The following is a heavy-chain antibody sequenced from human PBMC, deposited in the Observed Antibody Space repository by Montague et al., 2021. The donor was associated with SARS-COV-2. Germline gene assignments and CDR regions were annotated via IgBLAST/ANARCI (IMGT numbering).Heavy chain of an antibody. Sequence: SETRSLTCTVSGDSFNSPKYYCAWIRQPPGKGLEWIGSSYYSGTTXGNPSLRSQVTISVDTSKTQFSLKMNSVTAADTAVYYCARGSYGSGSYHAFDIWSQGTVVAVSS. CDR2: SYYSGTT. CDR1: GDSFNSPKYY. CDR3: ARGSYGSGSYHAFDI. V-gene: IGHV4-39*01. D-gene: IGHD3-10*01. J-gene: IGHJ3*02.